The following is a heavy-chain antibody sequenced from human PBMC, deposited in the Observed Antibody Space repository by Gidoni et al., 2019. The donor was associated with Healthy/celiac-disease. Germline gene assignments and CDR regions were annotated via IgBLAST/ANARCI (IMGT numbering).Heavy chain of an antibody. Sequence: QVQLQESGPGLVKPSQTLSLTCTVSGGSISSGGYYCSWIRQHPGKGLEWIGYIYYSGSTYYNPSLKSRVTISVDTSKNQFSLKLSSVTAADTAVYYCARGRLQGVYFDYWGQGTLVTVSS. CDR2: IYYSGST. CDR1: GGSISSGGYY. CDR3: ARGRLQGVYFDY. V-gene: IGHV4-31*03. J-gene: IGHJ4*02. D-gene: IGHD1-1*01.